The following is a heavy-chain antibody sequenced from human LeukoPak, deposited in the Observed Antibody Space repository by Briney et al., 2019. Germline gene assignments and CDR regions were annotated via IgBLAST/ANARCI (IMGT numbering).Heavy chain of an antibody. CDR2: INHSGST. J-gene: IGHJ6*03. D-gene: IGHD1-26*01. CDR1: GGSFSGYY. CDR3: ARSVGNMDV. Sequence: TSETLSLTCAVYGGSFSGYYWSWIRQPPGKGLEWIGEINHSGSTNYNPSLKSRVTISVDTSKNQFSLKLSSVTAADTAVYYCARSVGNMDVWGKGTTVTISS. V-gene: IGHV4-34*01.